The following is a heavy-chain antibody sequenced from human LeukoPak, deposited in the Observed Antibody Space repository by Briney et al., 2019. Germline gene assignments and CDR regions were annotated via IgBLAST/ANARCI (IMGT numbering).Heavy chain of an antibody. CDR3: ARSARLMKGVVEVTALDD. CDR1: GFTFRSYE. CDR2: LSSSGSAF. V-gene: IGHV3-48*03. J-gene: IGHJ4*02. Sequence: GGSLRLSCEDSGFTFRSYEMNWVRQAPGKGLEWIAYLSSSGSAFSYADSVKGRFTIARDNAKNSVYLEMNGLRADDTAVYYCARSARLMKGVVEVTALDDWGQGTLVTVSS. D-gene: IGHD3-3*01.